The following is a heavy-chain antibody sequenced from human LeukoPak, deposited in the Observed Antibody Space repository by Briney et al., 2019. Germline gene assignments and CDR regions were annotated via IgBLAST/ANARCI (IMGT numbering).Heavy chain of an antibody. CDR2: IYYSGST. Sequence: SETLSLTCTVSGDSISSSSFYWGWIRQPPGKGLEWIGYIYYSGSTYYNPSLKSRVTISVDTSKNQFSLKLSSVTAADTAVYYCARDELRWLYFDLWGRGTLVAVSS. CDR3: ARDELRWLYFDL. D-gene: IGHD4-23*01. J-gene: IGHJ2*01. CDR1: GDSISSSSFY. V-gene: IGHV4-30-4*08.